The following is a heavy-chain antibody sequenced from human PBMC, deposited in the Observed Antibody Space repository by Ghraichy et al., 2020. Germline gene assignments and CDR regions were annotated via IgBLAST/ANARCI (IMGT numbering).Heavy chain of an antibody. Sequence: SETLSLTCAVYGGSFSGYYWSWIRQPPGKGLEWIGEINHSGSTNYNPSLKSRVTISVDTSKNQFSLKLSSVTAADTAVYYCARGEEQLVEVGGFDPWGQGTLVTVSS. D-gene: IGHD6-6*01. CDR2: INHSGST. CDR3: ARGEEQLVEVGGFDP. V-gene: IGHV4-34*01. J-gene: IGHJ5*02. CDR1: GGSFSGYY.